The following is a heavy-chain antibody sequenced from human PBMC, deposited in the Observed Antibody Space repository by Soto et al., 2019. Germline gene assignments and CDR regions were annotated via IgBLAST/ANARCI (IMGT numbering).Heavy chain of an antibody. Sequence: SQTLSLTCAISGDIVSSNSAAWNWIRQSPSRGLEWLGRTYYRSKWYNDYAVSVKSRITINPDTSKNQFSLQLNSVTPEDTAAYYCSRDLLGGGANNYYYGLAVWDQETRVTVSS. CDR3: SRDLLGGGANNYYYGLAV. J-gene: IGHJ6*02. V-gene: IGHV6-1*01. D-gene: IGHD2-15*01. CDR1: GDIVSSNSAA. CDR2: TYYRSKWYN.